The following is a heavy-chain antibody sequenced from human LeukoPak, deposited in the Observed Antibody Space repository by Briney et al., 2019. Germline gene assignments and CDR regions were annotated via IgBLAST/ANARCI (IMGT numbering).Heavy chain of an antibody. CDR3: ARVRIAAAGSNWFDP. CDR1: GYTFTSYD. Sequence: ASVKVSCKASGYTFTSYDINWVRQATGQGLEWMGWMNPNSGNTGYAQKFQGRVTITRNTSISTAYMELSSLRSEDTAVYYCARVRIAAAGSNWFDPWGQGTLVTVSS. V-gene: IGHV1-8*03. CDR2: MNPNSGNT. J-gene: IGHJ5*02. D-gene: IGHD6-13*01.